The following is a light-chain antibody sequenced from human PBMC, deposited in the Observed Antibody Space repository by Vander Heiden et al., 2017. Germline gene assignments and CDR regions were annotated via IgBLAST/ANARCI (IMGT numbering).Light chain of an antibody. CDR3: QQSNSFPIYS. Sequence: DIRLTQSPSFLSASVGDRVTITCRASQDVSRYLAWYQQKPGKAPKRLIYSASTLQSGVPSRFSGSGSGTEFTLTISSLQPEDFATYYCQQSNSFPIYSFGPGSRVDFK. CDR2: SAS. V-gene: IGKV1-9*01. J-gene: IGKJ3*01. CDR1: QDVSRY.